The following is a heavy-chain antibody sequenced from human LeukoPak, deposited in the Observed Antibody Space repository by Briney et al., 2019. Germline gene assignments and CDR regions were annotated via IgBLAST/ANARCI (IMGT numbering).Heavy chain of an antibody. V-gene: IGHV3-23*01. Sequence: GGSLRLSCAASGFTFSSYAMSWVRQAPGKGLEWVSAISGSGGSTYYADSVKGRFTISRDNSKNTLYLQMNSLRAVDTAVYYCAKDGDFPYYYDSSGYDYWGQGTLVTVSS. D-gene: IGHD3-22*01. J-gene: IGHJ4*02. CDR2: ISGSGGST. CDR3: AKDGDFPYYYDSSGYDY. CDR1: GFTFSSYA.